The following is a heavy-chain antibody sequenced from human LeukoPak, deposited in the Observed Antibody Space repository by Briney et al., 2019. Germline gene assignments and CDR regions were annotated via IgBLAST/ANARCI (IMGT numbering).Heavy chain of an antibody. J-gene: IGHJ4*02. CDR1: GYTFTSYG. V-gene: IGHV1-18*01. Sequence: GASVKVSCKASGYTFTSYGISWVRQAPGQGLEWMGWISAYNGNTNYAQKLQGRVTMTTDTSTSTAYMELSSLRSEDTAVYYCAAAYTLYSGFGYWGQGTLVTVSS. D-gene: IGHD3-10*01. CDR3: AAAYTLYSGFGY. CDR2: ISAYNGNT.